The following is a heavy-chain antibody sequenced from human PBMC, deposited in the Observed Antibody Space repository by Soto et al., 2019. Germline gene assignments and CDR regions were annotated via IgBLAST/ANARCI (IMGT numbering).Heavy chain of an antibody. Sequence: QVQLVQSGAEVKKPGASVKVSCKASGYTFTSYGISWVRQAPGQGLEWMGWISAYNGNTNYAQKLQGRVTMTTDTSTSTAYMELRRLRCDDTAVYYCARAGEGLSDLWSGYCDYWGQGTLVTVSS. V-gene: IGHV1-18*04. CDR1: GYTFTSYG. CDR2: ISAYNGNT. D-gene: IGHD3-3*01. J-gene: IGHJ4*02. CDR3: ARAGEGLSDLWSGYCDY.